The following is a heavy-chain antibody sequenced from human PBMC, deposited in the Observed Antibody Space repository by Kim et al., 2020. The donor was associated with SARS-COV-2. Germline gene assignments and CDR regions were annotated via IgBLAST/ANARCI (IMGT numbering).Heavy chain of an antibody. J-gene: IGHJ6*03. CDR3: ARGKQDIVVVVDVYYYYYYMDV. CDR1: GGSFSGYY. CDR2: INHSGST. Sequence: SETLSLTCAVYGGSFSGYYWSWIRQPPGKGLEWIGEINHSGSTNYNPSLKSRVTISVDTSKNQFSLKLSSVTAADTAVYYCARGKQDIVVVVDVYYYYYYMDVWGKGTTVTVSS. D-gene: IGHD2-15*01. V-gene: IGHV4-34*01.